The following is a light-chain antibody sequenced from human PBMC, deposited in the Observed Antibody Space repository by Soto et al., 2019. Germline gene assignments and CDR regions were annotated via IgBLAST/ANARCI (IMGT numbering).Light chain of an antibody. J-gene: IGLJ1*01. CDR2: GTT. CDR3: QSYDSSLGVSYV. Sequence: VLTQPPSVSGAPGQTVTISFTGSSSYDVHWYRQLPGTAPKLLIYGTTNRPSGVPDRFSGSKSGTSASLAITGLQPEDEADYYCQSYDSSLGVSYVFGTGTKVTVL. V-gene: IGLV1-40*01. CDR1: SSYD.